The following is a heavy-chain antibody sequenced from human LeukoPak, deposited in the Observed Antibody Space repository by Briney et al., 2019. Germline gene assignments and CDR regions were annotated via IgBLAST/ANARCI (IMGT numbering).Heavy chain of an antibody. V-gene: IGHV3-53*01. J-gene: IGHJ6*02. D-gene: IGHD5-18*01. CDR2: IYSGGST. CDR1: GFTVSSNY. CDR3: ARDVRGYSYGYYYYYYGMDV. Sequence: GGSLRLSCAASGFTVSSNYMSWVRQAPGKGLEWVSVIYSGGSTYYADSVKGRFTISRDNSKNTLYLQMNSLRAEDTAVYYCARDVRGYSYGYYYYYYGMDVWGQGTTVTVSS.